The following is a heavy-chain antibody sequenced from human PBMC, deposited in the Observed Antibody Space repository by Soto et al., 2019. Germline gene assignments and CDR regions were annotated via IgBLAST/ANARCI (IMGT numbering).Heavy chain of an antibody. V-gene: IGHV4-59*08. Sequence: SETLSLTCTVSGGSISSYYWSWIRRPPGKGLEWIGYIYYSGSTNYNPSLKSRVTISVDTSKNQFSLKLSSVTAADTAVYYCARHGQQWLIPPNWFDPWGQGTLVTVSS. CDR1: GGSISSYY. CDR3: ARHGQQWLIPPNWFDP. CDR2: IYYSGST. J-gene: IGHJ5*02. D-gene: IGHD6-19*01.